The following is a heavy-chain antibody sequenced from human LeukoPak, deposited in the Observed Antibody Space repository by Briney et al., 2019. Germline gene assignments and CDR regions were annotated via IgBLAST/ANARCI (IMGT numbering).Heavy chain of an antibody. D-gene: IGHD3-10*01. Sequence: PSETLSLTCSVYGGSFSGYYWSWIRQPPGKGLEGIGEINHSGSTNYNPSLKSRVTISVDTSKNQFSLKLSSVTAADTAVYYCARDSDGPYYYGSGNWFDPWGQGTLVTVSS. CDR1: GGSFSGYY. CDR3: ARDSDGPYYYGSGNWFDP. CDR2: INHSGST. V-gene: IGHV4-34*01. J-gene: IGHJ5*02.